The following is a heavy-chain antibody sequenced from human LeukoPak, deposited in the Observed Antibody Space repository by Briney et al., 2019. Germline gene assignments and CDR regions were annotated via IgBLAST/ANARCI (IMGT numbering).Heavy chain of an antibody. D-gene: IGHD4-17*01. Sequence: GGSLRLSCQTSGFTFSSYAMHWVRQAPGKGLEWVAVIWFDRTTEYYADSVRGRFTISRDNSKNTLYLQMNSLRAEDTAVYYCAKDGASPHDYGEELWGQGTLVTVSS. J-gene: IGHJ4*02. CDR2: IWFDRTTE. V-gene: IGHV3-30*02. CDR1: GFTFSSYA. CDR3: AKDGASPHDYGEEL.